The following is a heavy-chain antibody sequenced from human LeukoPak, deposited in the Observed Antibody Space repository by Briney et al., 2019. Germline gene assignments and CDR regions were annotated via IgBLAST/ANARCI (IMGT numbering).Heavy chain of an antibody. CDR1: GGSFSSYY. J-gene: IGHJ4*02. D-gene: IGHD6-13*01. Sequence: SSETLSLTCTVSGGSFSSYYWSWIRQPPGKGLEWIGYIYYSGSTNYNPSLKSRVTISVDTSKNQFSLKLSSVTAADKAVYYCARRNVYSSSWDYFDYWGQGTLVTVSS. V-gene: IGHV4-59*08. CDR3: ARRNVYSSSWDYFDY. CDR2: IYYSGST.